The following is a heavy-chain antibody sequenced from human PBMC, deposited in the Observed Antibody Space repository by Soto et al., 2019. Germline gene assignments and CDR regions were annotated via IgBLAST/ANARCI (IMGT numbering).Heavy chain of an antibody. CDR3: ARGIGGYCNGGSCYVDAFNI. D-gene: IGHD2-15*01. V-gene: IGHV5-51*03. CDR2: IYPGDSDT. J-gene: IGHJ3*02. CDR1: GYSFTSNW. Sequence: EVQLVQSGAEVKKPGESLRISCQGSGYSFTSNWIGWVRQMPGKGLGWMGIIYPGDSDTRYSPSFQGQVTISADKSISTAYLQWSSLKASDTAMYYCARGIGGYCNGGSCYVDAFNIWGQGTMVTVSS.